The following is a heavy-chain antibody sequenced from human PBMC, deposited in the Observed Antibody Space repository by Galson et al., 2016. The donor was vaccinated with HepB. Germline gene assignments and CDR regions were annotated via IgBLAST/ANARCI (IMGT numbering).Heavy chain of an antibody. Sequence: SVKVSCKASGYTFTSYAMHWVRQAPGQRLEWMGWINAGNGNTQYSQKIQGRVTLTRDTSATISYMELSSLRSEDTAVYFCARSPPTETTRSKYFQHWGQGTLTTVAS. CDR3: ARSPPTETTRSKYFQH. CDR1: GYTFTSYA. J-gene: IGHJ1*01. V-gene: IGHV1-3*01. D-gene: IGHD4-17*01. CDR2: INAGNGNT.